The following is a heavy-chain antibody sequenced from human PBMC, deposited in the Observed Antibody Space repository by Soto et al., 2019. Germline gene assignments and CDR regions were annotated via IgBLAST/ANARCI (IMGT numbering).Heavy chain of an antibody. CDR3: AGDSGRVGH. V-gene: IGHV4-59*01. D-gene: IGHD6-19*01. CDR2: ISYSGST. Sequence: SETLSLTCTVSGGSISSYYWSWIRQPPGKGLEWIGYISYSGSTNYNPSLKSRVTISVDTSKNQFSLKLSSVTAADTAVYYCAGDSGRVGHCGEGTVVTVS. J-gene: IGHJ4*02. CDR1: GGSISSYY.